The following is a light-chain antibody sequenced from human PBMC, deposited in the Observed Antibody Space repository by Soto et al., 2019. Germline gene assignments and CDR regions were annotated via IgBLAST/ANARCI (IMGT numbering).Light chain of an antibody. CDR1: ESVGDY. CDR3: QQFATSPLT. Sequence: PGERATLSCWASESVGDYLAWYQQKPGQAPRLLIYGATKRTSGTPDRFSGTGSETAFTLAISRLEPGDFAVYYCQQFATSPLTFGGGTKVEI. J-gene: IGKJ4*01. V-gene: IGKV3-20*01. CDR2: GAT.